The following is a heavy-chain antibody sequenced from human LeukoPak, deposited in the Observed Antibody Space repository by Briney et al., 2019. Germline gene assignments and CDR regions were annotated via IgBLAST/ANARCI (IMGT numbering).Heavy chain of an antibody. CDR1: GFTFSDYY. CDR2: ITGSGDST. CDR3: ARGKGRGYNHTHLDY. J-gene: IGHJ4*02. D-gene: IGHD5-18*01. Sequence: GGSLRLSCAASGFTFSDYYMSWIRQAPGKGLEWVSGITGSGDSTYYADSVKGRFTISRDNSENTLFLQMNSLRAEDTAVYHCARGKGRGYNHTHLDYWGQGTLVTVSS. V-gene: IGHV3-23*01.